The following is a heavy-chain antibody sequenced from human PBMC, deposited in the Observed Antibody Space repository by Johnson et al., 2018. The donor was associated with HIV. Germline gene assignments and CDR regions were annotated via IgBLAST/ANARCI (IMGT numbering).Heavy chain of an antibody. J-gene: IGHJ3*02. Sequence: QVQLVESGGDVVQPGTSLRLFCAASGFSFSNSVMHWVRRAPGKGLAWVAGISVDGNSKFYPDSVKGRFPISRDNSDNTLFLQMNSLRPEDTAVYYCARGYHSSGRCDVFDIWGQGTMVTVSS. D-gene: IGHD6-19*01. V-gene: IGHV3-30-3*01. CDR1: GFSFSNSV. CDR2: ISVDGNSK. CDR3: ARGYHSSGRCDVFDI.